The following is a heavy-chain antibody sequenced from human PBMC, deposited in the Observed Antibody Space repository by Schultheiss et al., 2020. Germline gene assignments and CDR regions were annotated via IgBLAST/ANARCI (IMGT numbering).Heavy chain of an antibody. Sequence: GGSLRLSCAASGFTFSDYYMSWIRQAPGKGLEWVSYISSSGSTYYADSVKGRFTISRDNSKNTLYLQMNSLRAEDTAVYYCAKVEGSGWYWGQGTLVTVSS. CDR2: ISSSGST. D-gene: IGHD6-19*01. V-gene: IGHV3-11*01. J-gene: IGHJ4*02. CDR1: GFTFSDYY. CDR3: AKVEGSGWY.